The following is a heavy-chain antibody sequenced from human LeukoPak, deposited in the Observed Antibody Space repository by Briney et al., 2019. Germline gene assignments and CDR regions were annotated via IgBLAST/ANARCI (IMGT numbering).Heavy chain of an antibody. J-gene: IGHJ5*02. V-gene: IGHV1-69*05. CDR1: GGTFNSHV. Sequence: GASMKVSCKASGGTFNSHVISWVRQAPGQGLEWMGGIIPVFGTANYAQKFQGRVTITTDESTTTAYMEMSSLRSEDTAVYYCARGYYYGSESYWHTKWFDPWGQGTLVTVSS. D-gene: IGHD3-10*01. CDR2: IIPVFGTA. CDR3: ARGYYYGSESYWHTKWFDP.